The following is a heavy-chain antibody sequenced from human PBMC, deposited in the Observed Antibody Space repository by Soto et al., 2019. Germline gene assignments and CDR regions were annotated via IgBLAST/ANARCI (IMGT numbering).Heavy chain of an antibody. CDR3: AREGYDSSGCYYGYFDY. D-gene: IGHD3-22*01. V-gene: IGHV3-30-3*01. CDR1: GFTFSSYA. Sequence: GGSLRLSCAASGFTFSSYAMHWVRQAPGKGLEWVAVISYDGSNKYYADSVKGRFTISRDNSKNTLYLQMNSLRAEDTVVYYCAREGYDSSGCYYGYFDYWGQGTLVTVSS. CDR2: ISYDGSNK. J-gene: IGHJ4*02.